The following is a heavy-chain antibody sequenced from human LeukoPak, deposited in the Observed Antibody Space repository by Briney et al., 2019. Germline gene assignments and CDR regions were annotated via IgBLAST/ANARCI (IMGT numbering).Heavy chain of an antibody. CDR2: IRYDGSNK. Sequence: GGSLRLSCAASGFTFSSYGMHWVRQAPGKGLEWVAFIRYDGSNKYYADSVKGRFTISRDNSKNTLYLQMNSLRAEDTAVYYCAKDRLSSSWNYFDYWGQGTLVTVSS. J-gene: IGHJ4*02. D-gene: IGHD6-13*01. CDR1: GFTFSSYG. CDR3: AKDRLSSSWNYFDY. V-gene: IGHV3-30*02.